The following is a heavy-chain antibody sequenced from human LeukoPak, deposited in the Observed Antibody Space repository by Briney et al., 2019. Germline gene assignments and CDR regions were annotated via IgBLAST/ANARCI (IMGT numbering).Heavy chain of an antibody. D-gene: IGHD5-18*01. CDR1: GFTFSSYE. CDR2: ISSSASTI. Sequence: GGSLRLSCGASGFTFSSYEMNWVRQAPGKGLEWVSYISSSASTIYYADSVKGRFTISRDNAKNSLYLQMNSLRAEDTALYYCARAGRGYSYGRIYNWFDPWGQGTLVTVSS. V-gene: IGHV3-48*03. J-gene: IGHJ5*02. CDR3: ARAGRGYSYGRIYNWFDP.